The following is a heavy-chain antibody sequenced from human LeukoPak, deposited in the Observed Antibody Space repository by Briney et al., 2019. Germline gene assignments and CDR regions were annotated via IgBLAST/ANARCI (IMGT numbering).Heavy chain of an antibody. CDR3: ARAAGAAGGQYFDY. D-gene: IGHD6-13*01. CDR2: IYSNGDT. V-gene: IGHV4-4*07. Sequence: SETLSLTCTVSGGSISGYYWSWIRQPAGQGLEWIGRIYSNGDTRYNSSLKSRVTMSVDTSKNQLSLKLGPVTAADTAVYYCARAAGAAGGQYFDYWGQGTLVTVSS. J-gene: IGHJ4*02. CDR1: GGSISGYY.